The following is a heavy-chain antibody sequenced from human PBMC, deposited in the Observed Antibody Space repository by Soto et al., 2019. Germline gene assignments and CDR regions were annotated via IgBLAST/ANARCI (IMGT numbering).Heavy chain of an antibody. CDR2: ISGSGGST. J-gene: IGHJ4*02. CDR3: AKDLGGYSYGRVY. CDR1: GFTFSSYA. V-gene: IGHV3-23*01. D-gene: IGHD5-18*01. Sequence: EVQLLESGGGLVQPGGSLRLSCAASGFTFSSYAMSWVRQAPGTGLEWVSAISGSGGSTYYADSVKGRFTISRDNSKNTLYLQMNSLRAEDTVVYYCAKDLGGYSYGRVYWGQGTLVTVSS.